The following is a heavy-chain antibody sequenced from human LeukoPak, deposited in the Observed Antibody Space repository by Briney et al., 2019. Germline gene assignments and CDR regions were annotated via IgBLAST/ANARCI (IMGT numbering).Heavy chain of an antibody. D-gene: IGHD4-17*01. Sequence: PSETLSLTCTVSGVSISSYYWSWIRQPPGKGLEWIGYIYYSGSTNYNPSLKSRVTISVDTSKNQFSLKLSSVTAADTAVYYCARRPTVTTPLTAWGQGTLVTVSS. J-gene: IGHJ5*02. CDR1: GVSISSYY. CDR2: IYYSGST. CDR3: ARRPTVTTPLTA. V-gene: IGHV4-59*08.